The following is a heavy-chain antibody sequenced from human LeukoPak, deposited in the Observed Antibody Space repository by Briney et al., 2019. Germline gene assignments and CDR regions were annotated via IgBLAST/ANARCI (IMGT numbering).Heavy chain of an antibody. Sequence: ASVKVSCKASGYTFTNYGITWVRQAPGQGLEWMGIINPSGGSTSYAQKFQGRVTMTRDTSTSTVYMELSSLRSEDTAVYYCARDPPDYWGQGTLVTVSS. CDR2: INPSGGST. CDR3: ARDPPDY. V-gene: IGHV1-46*01. CDR1: GYTFTNYG. J-gene: IGHJ4*02.